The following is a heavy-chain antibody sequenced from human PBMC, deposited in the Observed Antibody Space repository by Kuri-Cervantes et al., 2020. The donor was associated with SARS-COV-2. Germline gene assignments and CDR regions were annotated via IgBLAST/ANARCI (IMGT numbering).Heavy chain of an antibody. CDR1: GGSITNYY. CDR2: VYNSENT. Sequence: SETLSLTCTVSGGSITNYYWTWIRRPAGKGLEWIGRVYNSENTRYNPSLEGRVTMSMDTSKSQFSLTLTSVTAADTAVYYCARDSEYYDFWSGYTYYYMDVWGKGTTVTVSS. D-gene: IGHD3-3*01. J-gene: IGHJ6*03. V-gene: IGHV4-4*07. CDR3: ARDSEYYDFWSGYTYYYMDV.